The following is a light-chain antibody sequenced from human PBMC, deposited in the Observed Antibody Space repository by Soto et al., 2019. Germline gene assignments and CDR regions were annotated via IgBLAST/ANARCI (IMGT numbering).Light chain of an antibody. CDR1: QGISTY. V-gene: IGKV1-27*01. CDR2: AAS. J-gene: IGKJ1*01. Sequence: DIPMTQSPSSLSASVGDRVTITCRASQGISTYLVWYQQKPGTVPKLPIFAASTLHSGVPSRFSGSGSGTDFTLTISSLQPEDVATYYCQNYNGAPWTFGQGTKVEIK. CDR3: QNYNGAPWT.